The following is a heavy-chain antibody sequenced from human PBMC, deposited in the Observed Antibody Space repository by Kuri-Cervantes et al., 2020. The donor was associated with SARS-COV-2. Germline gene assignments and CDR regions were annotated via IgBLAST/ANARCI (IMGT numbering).Heavy chain of an antibody. D-gene: IGHD2-2*02. CDR3: ARIFVPAAILTDGWYFDL. Sequence: SETLSLTCTVSGGSISSGDYYWSWIRQPPGKGLEWIGYIYYSGSTYYNPSLKSRVTISVDTSKNQFSLKLSSVTAADTALYYCARIFVPAAILTDGWYFDLWGRGTLVTVSS. CDR2: IYYSGST. CDR1: GGSISSGDYY. V-gene: IGHV4-30-4*08. J-gene: IGHJ2*01.